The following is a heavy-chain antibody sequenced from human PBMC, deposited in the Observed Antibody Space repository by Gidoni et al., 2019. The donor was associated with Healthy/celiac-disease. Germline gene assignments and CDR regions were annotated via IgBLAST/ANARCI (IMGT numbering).Heavy chain of an antibody. D-gene: IGHD5-12*01. J-gene: IGHJ4*02. V-gene: IGHV4-59*01. CDR1: GGSISSYY. CDR3: ARAVEGDGYNYYFDY. Sequence: QVQLQESGPGLVKPSETLSLTCTVSGGSISSYYWSWIRQPPGKGLEWIGYIYYSGSTNYNPSLKRRVTISVDTSKNQFSLKLSSVTAADTAVYYCARAVEGDGYNYYFDYGGQGTLVTVSS. CDR2: IYYSGST.